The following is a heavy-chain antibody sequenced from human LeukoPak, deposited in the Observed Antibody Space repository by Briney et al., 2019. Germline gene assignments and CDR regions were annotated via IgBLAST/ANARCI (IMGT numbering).Heavy chain of an antibody. D-gene: IGHD3-9*01. CDR2: ISYSGST. V-gene: IGHV4-59*01. CDR1: GGSISSYY. J-gene: IGHJ5*02. Sequence: PSETLSLTCTVSGGSISSYYWSWIRQSPGQGLEWMGYISYSGSTNYNPSLKSRVTISVDTSKNQFSLKLSSVTAADTAVYYCARDPVHTTPLTAWGQGTLVTVSS. CDR3: ARDPVHTTPLTA.